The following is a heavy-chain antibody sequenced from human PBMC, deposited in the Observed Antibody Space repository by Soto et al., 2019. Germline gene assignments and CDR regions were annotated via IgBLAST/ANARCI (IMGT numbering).Heavy chain of an antibody. CDR1: GGSFSGYY. V-gene: IGHV4-34*01. J-gene: IGHJ5*02. CDR3: ARGRVPYVVVPAANWFDP. Sequence: SETLSLTCAVYGGSFSGYYWSWIRQPPGKGLEWIGEINHSGSTNYNPSLKSRVTISVDTSKNQFSLKLSSVTAADTAVYYCARGRVPYVVVPAANWFDPWGQGTLVTVSS. CDR2: INHSGST. D-gene: IGHD2-2*01.